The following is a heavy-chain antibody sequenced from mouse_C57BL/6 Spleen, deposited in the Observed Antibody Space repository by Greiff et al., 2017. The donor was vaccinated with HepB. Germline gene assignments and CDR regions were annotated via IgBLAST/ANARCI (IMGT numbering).Heavy chain of an antibody. CDR3: ARTAYYSNYVGAMDY. Sequence: QVQLQQPGAELVRPGTSVKLSCKASGYTFTSYWMHWVKQRPGQGLEWIGVIDPSDSYTNYNQKFKGKATLTVDTSSSTAYMQLSSLTSEDSAVYYCARTAYYSNYVGAMDYWGQGTSVTVSS. V-gene: IGHV1-59*01. CDR2: IDPSDSYT. D-gene: IGHD2-5*01. CDR1: GYTFTSYW. J-gene: IGHJ4*01.